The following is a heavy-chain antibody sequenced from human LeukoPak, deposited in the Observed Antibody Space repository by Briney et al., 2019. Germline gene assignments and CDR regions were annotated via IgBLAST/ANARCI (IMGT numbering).Heavy chain of an antibody. CDR2: IYYSGST. CDR1: GASISGYY. Sequence: SETLSLTCTVSGASISGYYWSWLRQPPGKGLECIGYIYYSGSTNYNPSLKSRVTISVDTSKNQFSLKLSSVTAADTAVYYCARGRGYFDYWGQGTLVTVSA. V-gene: IGHV4-59*08. J-gene: IGHJ4*02. CDR3: ARGRGYFDY.